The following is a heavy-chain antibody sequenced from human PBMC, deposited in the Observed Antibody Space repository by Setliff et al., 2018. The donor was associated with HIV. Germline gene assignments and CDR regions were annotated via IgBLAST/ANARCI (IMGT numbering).Heavy chain of an antibody. CDR2: IHPSGNT. J-gene: IGHJ6*02. V-gene: IGHV4-34*01. CDR3: AREDYYYYGMDV. Sequence: PSETLSLTCAVYGGTFSGHYWSWIRQPPGQGLDWIGKIHPSGNTYYNPSLQSRVTISVDTSKNQFSLKLSSVTAADTAVYYCAREDYYYYGMDVWGQGTTVTVSS. CDR1: GGTFSGHY.